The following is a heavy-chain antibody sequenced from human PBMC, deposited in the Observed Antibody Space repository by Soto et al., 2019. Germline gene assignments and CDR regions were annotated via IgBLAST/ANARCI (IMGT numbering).Heavy chain of an antibody. J-gene: IGHJ3*02. V-gene: IGHV1-3*02. CDR1: GYTFTSYA. Sequence: ASVKVSCKASGYTFTSYAMHWVRQAPGQRLEWTGWSNAGNGNTKYSQEFQGRVTITGDTSASTAYMELSSLRSEDMAMYYCARVDRVEGAFDIWGQGTMVTVSS. CDR2: SNAGNGNT. D-gene: IGHD3-22*01. CDR3: ARVDRVEGAFDI.